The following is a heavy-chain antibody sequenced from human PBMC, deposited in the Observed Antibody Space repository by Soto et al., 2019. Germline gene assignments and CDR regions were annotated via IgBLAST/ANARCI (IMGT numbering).Heavy chain of an antibody. CDR2: IITVFGTV. J-gene: IGHJ3*01. CDR3: AKLRRKTYLSDA. CDR1: GGTFCSYG. V-gene: IGHV1-69*13. Sequence: WASLKVSCKASGGTFCSYGVSWVRQAPGQGLEWMGGIITVFGTVTHAQKFQGRVTITADESTSTAYMEVSSLRSEDTAVYYCAKLRRKTYLSDAWGQGTMVTV.